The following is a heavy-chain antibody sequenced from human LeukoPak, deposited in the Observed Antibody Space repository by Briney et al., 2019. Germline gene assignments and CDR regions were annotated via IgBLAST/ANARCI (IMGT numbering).Heavy chain of an antibody. V-gene: IGHV3-30-3*01. Sequence: GGSLRLSCAASGFTFSSYAMHWVRQAPGKGLEWVAVISYDGSNKYYADSVKGRFTISRDNSKNTLYLQMNSLRAEDTAVYYCAKDVAVAGNPTIFDYWGQGTLVTVSS. D-gene: IGHD6-19*01. CDR2: ISYDGSNK. CDR3: AKDVAVAGNPTIFDY. J-gene: IGHJ4*02. CDR1: GFTFSSYA.